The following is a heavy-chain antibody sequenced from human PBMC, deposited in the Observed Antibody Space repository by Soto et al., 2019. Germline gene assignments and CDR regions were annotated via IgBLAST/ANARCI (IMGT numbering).Heavy chain of an antibody. CDR1: GGSFSGYY. CDR3: AITLVYYDILTGRGAAFDI. V-gene: IGHV4-34*01. Sequence: PSETLSLTCAVYGGSFSGYYWSWIRQPPGKGLEWIGEINHSGSTNYNPSLKSRVTISVDTSKNQFSLKLSSVTAADTAVYYCAITLVYYDILTGRGAAFDIWGQGTMVTVSS. D-gene: IGHD3-9*01. J-gene: IGHJ3*02. CDR2: INHSGST.